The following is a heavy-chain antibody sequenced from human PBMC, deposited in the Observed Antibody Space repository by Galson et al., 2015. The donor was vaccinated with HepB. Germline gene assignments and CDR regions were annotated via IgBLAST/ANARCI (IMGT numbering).Heavy chain of an antibody. J-gene: IGHJ4*02. CDR2: IFHSGDT. Sequence: LSLTCAVSGGSISSDYWWNWVRQSPGKGLEWIGEIFHSGDTNYSPSLRSRVTMSVDRSKNQFSLNLNSVAAADTALYYCARGELARGFDSWGQGTLVTVSS. CDR3: ARGELARGFDS. CDR1: GGSISSDYW. V-gene: IGHV4-4*02. D-gene: IGHD1-26*01.